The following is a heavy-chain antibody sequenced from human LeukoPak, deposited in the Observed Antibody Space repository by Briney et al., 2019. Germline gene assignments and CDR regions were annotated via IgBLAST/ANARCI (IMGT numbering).Heavy chain of an antibody. V-gene: IGHV3-23*01. Sequence: PGGSLRLSCAASGFTFSSYAMSWVRQAPGKGLEWVSAISGSGGSTYYADSVKGRFTISRDSAKNSLFLQMNSLRAEDTAVYYCARDVDTYYYDSSGYHMDVWGKGTTVTVSS. J-gene: IGHJ6*03. D-gene: IGHD3-22*01. CDR3: ARDVDTYYYDSSGYHMDV. CDR2: ISGSGGST. CDR1: GFTFSSYA.